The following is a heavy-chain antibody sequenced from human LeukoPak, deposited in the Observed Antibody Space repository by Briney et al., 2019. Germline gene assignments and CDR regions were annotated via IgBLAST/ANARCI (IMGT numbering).Heavy chain of an antibody. CDR3: ARERYSTKYFDY. V-gene: IGHV3-7*01. J-gene: IGHJ4*02. CDR1: GFTFSSYW. Sequence: GGSLRLSCAASGFTFSSYWMNWVRQAPGKGLEWVANLGQDGSERNYVDSVKGRFTVSRDNAENSLYLQMNSLRDEDTAVYYCARERYSTKYFDYWGQGTLVTVSS. D-gene: IGHD1-26*01. CDR2: LGQDGSER.